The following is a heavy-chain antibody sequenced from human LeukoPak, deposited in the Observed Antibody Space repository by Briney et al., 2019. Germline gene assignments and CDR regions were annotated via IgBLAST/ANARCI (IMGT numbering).Heavy chain of an antibody. Sequence: SETLSLTCTVSSYSISSGYYWGWIRQPPGKGLEWIGNIYHSGNTYYKPSLKSRVTISVDTSKNQFSLKLSSVTAADTAVYYCARVRYSYGPDIYYYYYYMDVWGKGTTATISS. J-gene: IGHJ6*03. CDR2: IYHSGNT. D-gene: IGHD5-18*01. V-gene: IGHV4-38-2*02. CDR1: SYSISSGYY. CDR3: ARVRYSYGPDIYYYYYYMDV.